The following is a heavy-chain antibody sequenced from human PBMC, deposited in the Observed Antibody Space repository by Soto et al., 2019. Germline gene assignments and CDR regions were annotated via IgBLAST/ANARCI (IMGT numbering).Heavy chain of an antibody. CDR2: IIPIFGTA. V-gene: IGHV1-69*01. CDR1: GGTFSSYA. J-gene: IGHJ4*02. CDR3: ARGAPFPYGDDETNYFDY. D-gene: IGHD4-17*01. Sequence: QVQLVQSGAEVKKPGSSVKVSCKASGGTFSSYAISWVRQAPGQGLEWMGGIIPIFGTANYAQKFQGRVTITADESTSTAYMELSSLRSEDTAVYYGARGAPFPYGDDETNYFDYWGQGTLVTVSS.